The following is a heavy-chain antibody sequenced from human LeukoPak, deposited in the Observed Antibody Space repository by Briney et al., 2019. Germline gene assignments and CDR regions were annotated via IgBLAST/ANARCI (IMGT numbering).Heavy chain of an antibody. Sequence: ASVKVSCKASGYTFIRYYMHWVRQAPGQGLEWMGIINPGGGSTSYAQKFQGRVTMTRDTSTSTVYMELSSLRSEDTAVYYCASDGYSSGWYVLDYWGQGTLVTVSS. CDR3: ASDGYSSGWYVLDY. J-gene: IGHJ4*02. V-gene: IGHV1-46*01. CDR2: INPGGGST. D-gene: IGHD6-19*01. CDR1: GYTFIRYY.